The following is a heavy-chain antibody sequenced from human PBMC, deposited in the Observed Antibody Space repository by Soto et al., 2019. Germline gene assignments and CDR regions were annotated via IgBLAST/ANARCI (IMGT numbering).Heavy chain of an antibody. CDR2: IYHSGST. Sequence: PSETLSLTCAVSGGSISSSNWWSWVRQPPGKGLEWIGEIYHSGSTNYNPSLKSRVTISVDKSKNQFSLKLSSVTAADTAVYYCARDDIGAAAGTYGMDVWGQGTTVTVSS. CDR3: ARDDIGAAAGTYGMDV. CDR1: GGSISSSNW. V-gene: IGHV4-4*02. D-gene: IGHD6-13*01. J-gene: IGHJ6*02.